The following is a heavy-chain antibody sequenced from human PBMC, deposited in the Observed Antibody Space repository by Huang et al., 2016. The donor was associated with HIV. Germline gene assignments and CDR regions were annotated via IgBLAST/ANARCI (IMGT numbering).Heavy chain of an antibody. Sequence: QVQLVQSGAEVKKPGASVKVSCKASGYIFIGYYLHWVRQAPGQGLEWMGWIKPNTGGTIYAQNFEDRVIMTRDTSITTAYMDLSRLKSDDTAVYYCTREAVRGIIVNFDYWGQGTLVTVSS. D-gene: IGHD3-10*01. V-gene: IGHV1-2*02. J-gene: IGHJ4*02. CDR3: TREAVRGIIVNFDY. CDR2: IKPNTGGT. CDR1: GYIFIGYY.